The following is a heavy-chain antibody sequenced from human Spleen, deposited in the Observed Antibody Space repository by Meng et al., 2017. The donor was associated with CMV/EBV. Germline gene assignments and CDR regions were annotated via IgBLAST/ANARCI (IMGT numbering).Heavy chain of an antibody. J-gene: IGHJ4*02. CDR3: ARDGGWLQPVDY. Sequence: GSLRLSCTVSGGSISSSSYYWGWIRQPPGKGLEWIGSIYYSGSTYYNPSLKSRVTISVDTSKNQFSLKLSSVTAADTAVYYCARDGGWLQPVDYWGQGTLVTVSS. V-gene: IGHV4-39*07. D-gene: IGHD5-24*01. CDR2: IYYSGST. CDR1: GGSISSSSYY.